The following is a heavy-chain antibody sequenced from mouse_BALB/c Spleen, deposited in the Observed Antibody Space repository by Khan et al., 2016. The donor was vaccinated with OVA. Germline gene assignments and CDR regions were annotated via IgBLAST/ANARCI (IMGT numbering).Heavy chain of an antibody. CDR1: GFTFSSFG. V-gene: IGHV5-17*02. CDR3: AREDYGQWYFDV. D-gene: IGHD1-1*02. CDR2: ISSGSSSI. Sequence: EVKLVESGGGLVQPGGSRKLSCAASGFTFSSFGMHWVRQAPEKGLEWVAYISSGSSSIYYADTVKGRFTISRDTPKNTLFLPMTSRRSEDTAMYYCAREDYGQWYFDVWGAGTTVTVSS. J-gene: IGHJ1*01.